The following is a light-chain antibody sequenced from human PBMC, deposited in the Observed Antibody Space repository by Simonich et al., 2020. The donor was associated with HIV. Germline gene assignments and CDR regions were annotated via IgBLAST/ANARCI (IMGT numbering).Light chain of an antibody. V-gene: IGLV2-23*01. CDR3: CSYAGSSTWV. Sequence: QSALTQPASVSGSPGQSITIPCTGTSSDVGSYNLVSWYQQHPGQAPKFMIYDGSERPSGVSNRFSGSKSDNTASLTISGLQAEDEADYYCCSYAGSSTWVFGGGTKVTVL. CDR1: SSDVGSYNL. CDR2: DGS. J-gene: IGLJ3*02.